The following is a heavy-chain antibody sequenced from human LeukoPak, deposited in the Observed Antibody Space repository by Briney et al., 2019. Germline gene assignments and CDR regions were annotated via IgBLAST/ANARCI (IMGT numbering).Heavy chain of an antibody. CDR1: GYTFTGYY. J-gene: IGHJ4*02. V-gene: IGHV1-2*02. D-gene: IGHD1-26*01. Sequence: ASVKVSCKASGYTFTGYYMHWVRQAPGQGLEWMGWINPNSGGTNYAQKFQGRVTMTRDTSISTAYMELSRLRSDDTAVYYCARAYSESYLDGYWGQGTLVTVSS. CDR2: INPNSGGT. CDR3: ARAYSESYLDGY.